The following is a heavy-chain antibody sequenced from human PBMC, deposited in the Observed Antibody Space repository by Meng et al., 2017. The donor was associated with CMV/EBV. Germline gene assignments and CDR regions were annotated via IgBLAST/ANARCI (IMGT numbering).Heavy chain of an antibody. D-gene: IGHD3-3*01. CDR1: VYTFTSYG. V-gene: IGHV1-18*01. Sequence: ASVKVSCKASVYTFTSYGISWVRQAPGQGLEWMGWISAYNGNTNYAQKLQGRVTMTTDTSTSTAYMELRSLRSDDTAVYYCAREGQLEWFRISSYGMDVWGQGTTVTVSS. CDR3: AREGQLEWFRISSYGMDV. CDR2: ISAYNGNT. J-gene: IGHJ6*02.